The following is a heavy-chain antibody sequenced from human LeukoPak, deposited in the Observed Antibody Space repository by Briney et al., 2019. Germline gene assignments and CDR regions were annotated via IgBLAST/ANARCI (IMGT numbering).Heavy chain of an antibody. D-gene: IGHD4-17*01. V-gene: IGHV1-69*13. CDR2: IIPIFGTA. CDR1: GGTFSSYA. CDR3: ARTKPDGDYDIDY. J-gene: IGHJ4*02. Sequence: PLASVKVSCKASGGTFSSYAISWVRQAPGQGLEWMGGIIPIFGTAKYAQKFQGRVTITADESTSTAYMELSSLRSEDTAVYYCARTKPDGDYDIDYWGQGTLVTVSS.